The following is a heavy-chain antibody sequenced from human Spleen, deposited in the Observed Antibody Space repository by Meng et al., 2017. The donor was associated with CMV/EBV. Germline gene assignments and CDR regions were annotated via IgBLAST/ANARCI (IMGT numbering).Heavy chain of an antibody. Sequence: GESLKISCAASGFNFYSYWLGWVRQAPGKGLEWVANIMQDGSEKYYVDSVKGRFTISRDNAKNSLYLQMNSLRAEDTAVYYCARARSWGGPTLLGMDVWGQGATVTVSS. D-gene: IGHD6-13*01. V-gene: IGHV3-7*01. CDR3: ARARSWGGPTLLGMDV. CDR1: GFNFYSYW. CDR2: IMQDGSEK. J-gene: IGHJ6*02.